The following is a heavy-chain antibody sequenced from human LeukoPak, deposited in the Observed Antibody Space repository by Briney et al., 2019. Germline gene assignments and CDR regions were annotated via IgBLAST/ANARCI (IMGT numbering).Heavy chain of an antibody. V-gene: IGHV4-61*08. J-gene: IGHJ4*02. CDR3: ARAVEAAHFDY. CDR2: IYYSGST. CDR1: GGSISSGGYY. D-gene: IGHD6-13*01. Sequence: PSETLSLTCTVSGGSISSGGYYWSWIRQPPGKGLEWIGYIYYSGSTNYNPSLKSRVTISVDTSKNQFSLKLSSVTAADTAVYYCARAVEAAHFDYWGQGTLVTVSS.